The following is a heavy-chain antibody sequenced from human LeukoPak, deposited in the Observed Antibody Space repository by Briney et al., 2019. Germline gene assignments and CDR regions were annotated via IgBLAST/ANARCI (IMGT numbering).Heavy chain of an antibody. J-gene: IGHJ4*02. CDR3: AKDIRFQAVVMVAATSDY. V-gene: IGHV3-30*04. D-gene: IGHD2-15*01. CDR2: ISYDEIDE. CDR1: GFTFSSYA. Sequence: GGSLRLSYAASGFTFSSYAMHWVRQAPGKGLEWVAVISYDEIDEYYADSVKGRFTISRDNSKNTLYLQMNSLRAEDTAVYYCAKDIRFQAVVMVAATSDYWGQGTLVTVSS.